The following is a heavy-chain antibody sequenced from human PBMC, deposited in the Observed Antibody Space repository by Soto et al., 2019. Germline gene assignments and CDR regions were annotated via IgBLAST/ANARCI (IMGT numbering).Heavy chain of an antibody. CDR2: IKQDGSGK. CDR1: GFTFSSYW. J-gene: IGHJ4*02. V-gene: IGHV3-7*01. Sequence: GGSLRLSCAASGFTFSSYWMSWVRQAPGKGLEWVANIKQDGSGKYYVDSVKGRFTISRDNAKNSLYLKMNGLRAEDTAVYYCARDPSAVDASYWGQGTLVTVSS. D-gene: IGHD6-13*01. CDR3: ARDPSAVDASY.